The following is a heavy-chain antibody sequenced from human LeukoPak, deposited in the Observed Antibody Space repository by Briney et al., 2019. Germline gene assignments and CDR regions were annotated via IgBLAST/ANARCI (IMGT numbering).Heavy chain of an antibody. Sequence: SETLSLTCTVSGGSLSSYYWSWIRQPPGKGLEWIGYIYYSGSTNYDPSLKSRVTISVDTSKNQFSLKLSSVTAADTAVYYCARLTYGGNSGPLDAFDIWGQGTMVTVSS. V-gene: IGHV4-59*01. CDR2: IYYSGST. J-gene: IGHJ3*02. CDR1: GGSLSSYY. CDR3: ARLTYGGNSGPLDAFDI. D-gene: IGHD4-23*01.